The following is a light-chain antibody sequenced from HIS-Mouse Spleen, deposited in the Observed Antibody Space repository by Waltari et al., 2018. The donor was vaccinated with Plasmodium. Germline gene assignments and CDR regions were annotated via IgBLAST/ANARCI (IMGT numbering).Light chain of an antibody. J-gene: IGKJ4*01. Sequence: FSASTGDRVTITCRASQGISSYLAWYQQKPGKAPKLLIYATSTLQSGVPSRFSGSGSGTDFTLTISCLQSEDFATYYCQQYYSYPLTFGGGTKVEIK. CDR3: QQYYSYPLT. V-gene: IGKV1-8*01. CDR1: QGISSY. CDR2: ATS.